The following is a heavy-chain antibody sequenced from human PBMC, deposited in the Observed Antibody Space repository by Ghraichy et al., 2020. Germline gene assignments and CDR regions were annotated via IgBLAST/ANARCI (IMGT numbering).Heavy chain of an antibody. CDR3: AKDPGVVTGGGF. V-gene: IGHV3-23*01. D-gene: IGHD3-3*01. CDR1: GFTFRSYA. CDR2: ISGSGGST. J-gene: IGHJ4*02. Sequence: GGSLRLSCAASGFTFRSYAMSWVRQAPGKGLEWVSSISGSGGSTYYADSVKGRFTISRDNSKNTLYLQMNSLRAEDTAVYYCAKDPGVVTGGGFWGQGTLVTVS.